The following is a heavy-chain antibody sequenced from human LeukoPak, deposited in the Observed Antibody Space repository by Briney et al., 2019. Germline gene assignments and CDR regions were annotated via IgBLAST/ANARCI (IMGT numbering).Heavy chain of an antibody. J-gene: IGHJ4*02. CDR2: ISAYNGNT. D-gene: IGHD2-2*01. Sequence: ASVKVSCKASGYTFTSYGISWVRQAPGQGLEWMGWISAYNGNTNYAQKLQGRVTMTTDTSTSTAYIELRSLRSDDTAVYYCARDTHCSSTSCYSDFDYWGQGTLVTVSS. CDR1: GYTFTSYG. CDR3: ARDTHCSSTSCYSDFDY. V-gene: IGHV1-18*01.